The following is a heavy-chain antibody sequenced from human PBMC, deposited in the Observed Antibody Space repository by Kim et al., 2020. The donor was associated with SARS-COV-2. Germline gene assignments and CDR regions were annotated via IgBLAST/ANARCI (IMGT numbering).Heavy chain of an antibody. D-gene: IGHD3-10*01. J-gene: IGHJ3*02. V-gene: IGHV4-59*01. Sequence: SETLSLTCTVSGGSISSYYWSWIRQPPGKGLEWIGYIYYSGSTNYNPSLKSRVTISVDTSKNQFSLKLSSVTAADTAVYYCARSLTSGSGEDAFDIWGQGTMVTVSS. CDR3: ARSLTSGSGEDAFDI. CDR1: GGSISSYY. CDR2: IYYSGST.